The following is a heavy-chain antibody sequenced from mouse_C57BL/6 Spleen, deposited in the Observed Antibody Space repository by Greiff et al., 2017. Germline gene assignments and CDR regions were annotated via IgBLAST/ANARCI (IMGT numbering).Heavy chain of an antibody. J-gene: IGHJ4*01. V-gene: IGHV1-76*01. Sequence: QVQLQQSGAELVRPGASVKLSCKASGYTFTDYYINWVKQRPGQGLEWIARIYPGSGNTYYNEKFKGKATLTAEKSSSTAYMQLSSLTSEDSAVYFCGYSSGYAMDYWGQGTSVTVSS. D-gene: IGHD3-2*02. CDR2: IYPGSGNT. CDR3: GYSSGYAMDY. CDR1: GYTFTDYY.